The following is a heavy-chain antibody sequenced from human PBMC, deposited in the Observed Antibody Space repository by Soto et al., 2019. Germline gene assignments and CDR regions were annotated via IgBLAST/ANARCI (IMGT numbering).Heavy chain of an antibody. CDR2: ISERGDGT. CDR3: ARTPYDFWSPGQFYFDH. J-gene: IGHJ4*02. CDR1: GYTFTSHA. Sequence: QLLESGGGLVQPGGSLRLSCVASGYTFTSHAMTWVRQAPGKGLEWVSSISERGDGTYYADSVKGRFTISRDNSKKTLYLQMNGLRAEDTAVYYCARTPYDFWSPGQFYFDHWGQGTLVTVSS. D-gene: IGHD3-3*01. V-gene: IGHV3-23*01.